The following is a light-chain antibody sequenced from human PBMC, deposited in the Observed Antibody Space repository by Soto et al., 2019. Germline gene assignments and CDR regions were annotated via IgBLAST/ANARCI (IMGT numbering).Light chain of an antibody. J-gene: IGKJ2*01. Sequence: EIVLTQSPGTLSLSPGERATLSCRASQSVSRRYLAWYQQKPGQAPRLLIYGASSGATGVPDRFSGSGSGTDFTLTISRLEPEDFALYYCQQYGRSPYTFGQGTRVEIK. CDR1: QSVSRRY. CDR3: QQYGRSPYT. CDR2: GAS. V-gene: IGKV3-20*01.